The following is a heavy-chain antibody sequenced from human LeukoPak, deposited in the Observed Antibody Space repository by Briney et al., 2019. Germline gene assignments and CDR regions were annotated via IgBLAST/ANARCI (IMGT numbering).Heavy chain of an antibody. CDR1: GFTFSSYS. V-gene: IGHV3-9*01. CDR3: AKASVSIAVAGSVDY. CDR2: ISWNSGSI. Sequence: GGSLRLSCAASGFTFSSYSMNWVRQAPGKGLEWVSGISWNSGSIGYADSVKGRFTISRDNAKNSLYLQMNSLRAEDTALYYCAKASVSIAVAGSVDYWGQGTLVTVSS. J-gene: IGHJ4*02. D-gene: IGHD6-19*01.